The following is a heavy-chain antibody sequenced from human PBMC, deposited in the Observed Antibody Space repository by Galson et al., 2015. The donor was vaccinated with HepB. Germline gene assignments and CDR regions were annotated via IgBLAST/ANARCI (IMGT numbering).Heavy chain of an antibody. J-gene: IGHJ5*02. CDR2: IYYSGST. Sequence: LSLTCTVSGGSISSYDWSWIRQPPGKGLEWIGYIYYSGSTNHNPSLKSRVTISVDTSKNQFSLKLSSVTAADTAVYYCARDGYSSSSGFDPWGQGTLVTVSS. CDR1: GGSISSYD. CDR3: ARDGYSSSSGFDP. D-gene: IGHD6-6*01. V-gene: IGHV4-59*01.